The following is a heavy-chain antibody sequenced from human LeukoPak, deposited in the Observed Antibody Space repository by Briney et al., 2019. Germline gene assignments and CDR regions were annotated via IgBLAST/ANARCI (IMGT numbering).Heavy chain of an antibody. CDR3: AMRLHWMRNFDW. CDR1: GFTFREHW. V-gene: IGHV3-7*01. J-gene: IGHJ4*02. CDR2: IKQDGSEK. D-gene: IGHD1-1*01. Sequence: PGGSLRLSCGGCGFTFREHWMSWLRQAPGKGLEWVANIKQDGSEKDYVDALKGRFTISRDNAKNSLYLQMNSLRAEDTAVYYWAMRLHWMRNFDWWGQGTLVTVSS.